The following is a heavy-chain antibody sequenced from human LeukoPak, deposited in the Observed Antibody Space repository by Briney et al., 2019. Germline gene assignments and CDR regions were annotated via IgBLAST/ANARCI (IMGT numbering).Heavy chain of an antibody. CDR2: INHSGST. D-gene: IGHD3-9*01. Sequence: SETLSLTCTVSGGSISGYYWSWIRQPPGKGLEWIGEINHSGSTNYIPSLKSRVTISLDTSKNQFSLKLTSVTAADTAVYYCARDGDFLTGYYHYFDYWGQGTLVTVSS. CDR3: ARDGDFLTGYYHYFDY. J-gene: IGHJ4*02. CDR1: GGSISGYY. V-gene: IGHV4-34*01.